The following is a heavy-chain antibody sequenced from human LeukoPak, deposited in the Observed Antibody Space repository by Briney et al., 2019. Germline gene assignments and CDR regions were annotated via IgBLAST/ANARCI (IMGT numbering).Heavy chain of an antibody. Sequence: PSETLSLTCGVSGGSISSSIYYWGWIRQPPGKGLEWIGSIYYSGSTYYNPSLKSRVTISVDTSKNQFSLKLRSVTAADTAAYCCARRLGGSGSYYYWGQGTLVTVSS. J-gene: IGHJ4*02. CDR3: ARRLGGSGSYYY. CDR1: GGSISSSIYY. CDR2: IYYSGST. D-gene: IGHD3-10*01. V-gene: IGHV4-39*01.